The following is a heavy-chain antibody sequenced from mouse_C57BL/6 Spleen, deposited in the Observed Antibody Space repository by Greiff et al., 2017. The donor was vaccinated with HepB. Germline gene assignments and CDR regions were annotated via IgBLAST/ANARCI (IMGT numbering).Heavy chain of an antibody. J-gene: IGHJ1*03. CDR1: GYTFTSYW. D-gene: IGHD1-1*01. CDR2: IDPSDSYT. Sequence: QVQLQQPGAELVMPGASVKLSCKASGYTFTSYWMHWVKQRPGQGLEWIGEIDPSDSYTNYNQKFKGKSTLTVVKSSSTAYMQLSSLTSEDSAVYYCARSLYGSSYSYWYFDVWGTGTTVTVSS. CDR3: ARSLYGSSYSYWYFDV. V-gene: IGHV1-69*01.